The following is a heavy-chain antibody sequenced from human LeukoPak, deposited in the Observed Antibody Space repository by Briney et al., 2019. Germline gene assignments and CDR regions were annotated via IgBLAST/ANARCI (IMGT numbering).Heavy chain of an antibody. CDR3: ARYRLAGGFDF. CDR1: GDSITSSNW. Sequence: SETLSLTCAVSGDSITSSNWWGWSRQPPGKRLEGIGYIHHSGSTYYNPSLKRRVTMSVDTSKNHFSLNLSSATAEDTAVYYCARYRLAGGFDFWGQGTLVTVSS. J-gene: IGHJ4*02. CDR2: IHHSGST. D-gene: IGHD3-16*02. V-gene: IGHV4-28*01.